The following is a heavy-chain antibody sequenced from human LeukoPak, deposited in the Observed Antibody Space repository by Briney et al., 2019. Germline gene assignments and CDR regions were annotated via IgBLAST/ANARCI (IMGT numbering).Heavy chain of an antibody. V-gene: IGHV1-8*01. D-gene: IGHD1-26*01. Sequence: ASVKVSCKASRDTFTIYDVNWVRQAAGQGLEWMGWLNPNSGNTGYVQKFQGRVTMTMNTSISTAYMELTSLTSEDTAMYYCARSTMGARRKYDYWGQGTLVTVSS. CDR3: ARSTMGARRKYDY. J-gene: IGHJ4*02. CDR2: LNPNSGNT. CDR1: RDTFTIYD.